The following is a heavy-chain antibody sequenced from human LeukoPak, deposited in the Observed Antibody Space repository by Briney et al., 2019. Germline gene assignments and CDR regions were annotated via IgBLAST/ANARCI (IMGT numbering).Heavy chain of an antibody. Sequence: SRSLRLSCAASGFTFDDFAMHWVRQAPGKGLEWVSGISWNSGNIDYADSVKGRFSISRDNAKSSLYLQMNSLRTEDTALYYCAKDMCSSTGCHELDFWGQGTLVTVSS. D-gene: IGHD2-2*01. CDR1: GFTFDDFA. CDR2: ISWNSGNI. CDR3: AKDMCSSTGCHELDF. V-gene: IGHV3-9*01. J-gene: IGHJ4*02.